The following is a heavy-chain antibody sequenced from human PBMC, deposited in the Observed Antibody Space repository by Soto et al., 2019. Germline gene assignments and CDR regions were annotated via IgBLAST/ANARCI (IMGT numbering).Heavy chain of an antibody. V-gene: IGHV6-1*01. CDR2: TYYRSKWYN. J-gene: IGHJ5*01. CDR1: GDSVSTNTAT. CDR3: VRLIGNSWLDS. Sequence: QVQLQQSGPGLVKPSQTLSLTCDISGDSVSTNTATWNWIRQSRSRGLEWLGRTYYRSKWYNDYAVSVKSRITISPDISNNQVSLHLNSVTPDDTAVYSCVRLIGNSWLDSWGQGTLVTVSS. D-gene: IGHD2-8*01.